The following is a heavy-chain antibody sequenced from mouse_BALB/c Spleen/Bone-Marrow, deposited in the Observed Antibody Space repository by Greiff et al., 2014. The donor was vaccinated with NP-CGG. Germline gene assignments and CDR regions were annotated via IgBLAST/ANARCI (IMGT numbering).Heavy chain of an antibody. V-gene: IGHV1S41*01. CDR1: GYTFTSYW. CDR2: IPPGSGTT. CDR3: ARGSYFYGSSAPWFAY. Sequence: DLVKPGASVKLSCMASGYTFTSYWINWIKQRPGQGLEWIGRIPPGSGTTYYNEMFKGKATLTVDTSSTTAYIQLSSQSSEDSALYFCARGSYFYGSSAPWFAYWGQGTLVTVSA. D-gene: IGHD1-1*01. J-gene: IGHJ3*01.